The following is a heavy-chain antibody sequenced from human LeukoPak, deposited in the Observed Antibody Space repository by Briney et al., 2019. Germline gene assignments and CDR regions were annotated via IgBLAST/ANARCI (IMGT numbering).Heavy chain of an antibody. CDR2: IYWDDDK. CDR3: ARRLDILTGYYAYYFDY. CDR1: GFSLSTSGVG. D-gene: IGHD3-9*01. V-gene: IGHV2-5*02. J-gene: IGHJ4*02. Sequence: SGPTLVNPTQTLTLTCTFSGFSLSTSGVGVGWIRQPPGKALEWLALIYWDDDKRYSPSLKSRLTITKDTSKNQMVLTMTNMDPVDTATYYCARRLDILTGYYAYYFDYWGQGTLVTVSS.